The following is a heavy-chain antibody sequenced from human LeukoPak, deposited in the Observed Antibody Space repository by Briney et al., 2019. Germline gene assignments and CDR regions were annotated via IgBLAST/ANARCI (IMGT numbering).Heavy chain of an antibody. V-gene: IGHV1-46*01. CDR3: ARDQGGFDY. CDR1: GYTFTSNY. J-gene: IGHJ4*02. Sequence: ASVTVSCKASGYTFTSNYIHWVRQAPGQGLEWMGMIYPRDGSTSYAQKFQGRVTVTRDTSTSTVHMELSGLRSEDTAVYYCARDQGGFDYWGQGTLVTVSS. CDR2: IYPRDGST.